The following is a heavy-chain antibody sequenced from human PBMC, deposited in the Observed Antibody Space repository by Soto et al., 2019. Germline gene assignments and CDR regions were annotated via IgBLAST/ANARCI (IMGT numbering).Heavy chain of an antibody. CDR1: GGSISSCGYY. V-gene: IGHV4-31*03. Sequence: PSETLSLTCTVSGGSISSCGYYWSWIRQHPGKGLEWIGYIYYSGSTYYNPSLKSRVTISVDTSKNQFSLKLSSVTAADTAVYYCARDLGIQLWLYYWGQGTLVTVSS. CDR3: ARDLGIQLWLYY. CDR2: IYYSGST. D-gene: IGHD5-18*01. J-gene: IGHJ4*02.